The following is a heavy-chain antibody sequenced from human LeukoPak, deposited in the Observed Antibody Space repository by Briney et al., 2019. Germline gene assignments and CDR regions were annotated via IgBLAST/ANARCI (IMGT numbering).Heavy chain of an antibody. CDR3: ARDWYQWGGAFDI. J-gene: IGHJ3*02. CDR1: GFTVSSNY. CDR2: IYSGGST. Sequence: GGSLRLSCAASGFTVSSNYMSWVRQAPGKGLEWVSVIYSGGSTYYADSVKGRFTISRDNSKNPLYLQMNSLRAEDTAVYYCARDWYQWGGAFDIWGQGTMVTVSS. V-gene: IGHV3-53*01. D-gene: IGHD2-2*01.